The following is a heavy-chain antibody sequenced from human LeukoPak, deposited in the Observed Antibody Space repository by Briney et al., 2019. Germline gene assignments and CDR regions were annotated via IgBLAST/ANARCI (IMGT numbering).Heavy chain of an antibody. CDR3: ARDRGDYGDYGIYYYYGMDV. V-gene: IGHV4-34*01. J-gene: IGHJ6*02. CDR2: INHSGST. Sequence: SETLSLTCAVYGGSFSGYYWSWIRQPPGKGLEWIGEINHSGSTNYNPSLKSRVTISVDTSKNQFSLNLSAVTAADTAVYYCARDRGDYGDYGIYYYYGMDVWGQGTTVTVSS. D-gene: IGHD4-17*01. CDR1: GGSFSGYY.